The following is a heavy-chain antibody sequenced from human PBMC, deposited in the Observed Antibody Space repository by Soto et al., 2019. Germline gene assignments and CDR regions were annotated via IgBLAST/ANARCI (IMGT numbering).Heavy chain of an antibody. J-gene: IGHJ4*02. Sequence: EVQLVESGGGLVQPGGSLRLSCAASGFTFSRCHMIWVRQAPGKGLEWVSYISSSSDTIHYADSVKGRFTISRDNAKNSLYLLMNSLRAEDTAMYYCARDPYDYSGYGEDYWGQGTLVTVSS. CDR1: GFTFSRCH. CDR3: ARDPYDYSGYGEDY. D-gene: IGHD3-22*01. V-gene: IGHV3-48*01. CDR2: ISSSSDTI.